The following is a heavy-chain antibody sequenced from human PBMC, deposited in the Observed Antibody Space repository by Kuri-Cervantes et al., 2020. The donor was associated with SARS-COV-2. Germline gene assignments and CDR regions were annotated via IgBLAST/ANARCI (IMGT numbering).Heavy chain of an antibody. D-gene: IGHD4-17*01. V-gene: IGHV3-11*06. CDR1: GFTFSDYY. Sequence: GESLKISCAASGFTFSDYYMSWIRQAPGKGLEWVSYISSSSSYTNYADSVKGRFTISRDNAKNSLYLQMNSLRAGDTAVYYCARVDGDYYDAFDIWGQGTMVTVSS. J-gene: IGHJ3*02. CDR2: ISSSSSYT. CDR3: ARVDGDYYDAFDI.